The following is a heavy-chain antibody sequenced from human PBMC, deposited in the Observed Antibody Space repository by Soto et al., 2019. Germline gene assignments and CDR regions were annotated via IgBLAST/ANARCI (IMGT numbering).Heavy chain of an antibody. CDR3: ARYRREAVAGYTLDN. CDR1: GGSISSNY. V-gene: IGHV4-59*01. D-gene: IGHD6-13*01. Sequence: SETLSLTCTVSGGSISSNYWTWIRQPPGKGLEWIGYVYNSGSTNYNPSLKSRVTISEDTSKSRFSLKVNSMTAADTAVYYCARYRREAVAGYTLDNWGQGILVTVSS. J-gene: IGHJ4*02. CDR2: VYNSGST.